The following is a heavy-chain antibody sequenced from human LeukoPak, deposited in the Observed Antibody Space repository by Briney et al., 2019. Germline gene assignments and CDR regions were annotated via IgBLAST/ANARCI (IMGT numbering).Heavy chain of an antibody. Sequence: GASVKVSCKASGYTFTSYGISWVRQAPGQGLEWMGWISAYNGNTNYAQKLQGRVTMTTDTSTSTAYMELRSLRSDDTAVYYCARGWWELQHRKNWFDPWGQGALVTVSS. CDR3: ARGWWELQHRKNWFDP. J-gene: IGHJ5*02. CDR1: GYTFTSYG. CDR2: ISAYNGNT. D-gene: IGHD1-26*01. V-gene: IGHV1-18*01.